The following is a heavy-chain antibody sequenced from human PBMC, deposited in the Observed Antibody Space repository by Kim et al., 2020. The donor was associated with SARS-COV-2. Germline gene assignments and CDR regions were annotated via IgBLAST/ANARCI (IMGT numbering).Heavy chain of an antibody. V-gene: IGHV1-69*13. CDR2: IIPIFGTA. D-gene: IGHD3-3*01. Sequence: SVKVSCKASGGTFSSYAISWVRQAPGQGLEWMGGIIPIFGTANYAQKFQGRVTITADESTSTAYMELSSLRSEDTAVYYCARGPDFWSGYYRGPYYYYGMDVWGQGTTVTVS. CDR3: ARGPDFWSGYYRGPYYYYGMDV. CDR1: GGTFSSYA. J-gene: IGHJ6*02.